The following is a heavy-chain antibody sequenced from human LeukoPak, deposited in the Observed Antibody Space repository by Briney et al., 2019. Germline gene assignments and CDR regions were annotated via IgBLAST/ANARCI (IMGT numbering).Heavy chain of an antibody. CDR2: FDPEDGET. J-gene: IGHJ4*02. D-gene: IGHD3-16*01. CDR1: GYTLTELS. CDR3: ATAQDYVWGSSYYFDY. Sequence: GASVKVSCKVSGYTLTELSMHWVRQAPGKGLEWMGGFDPEDGETIYAQKFQGRVTMTEDTSTDTAYMELSSLRSEDTAVYYCATAQDYVWGSSYYFDYWGQGTLVTVSS. V-gene: IGHV1-24*01.